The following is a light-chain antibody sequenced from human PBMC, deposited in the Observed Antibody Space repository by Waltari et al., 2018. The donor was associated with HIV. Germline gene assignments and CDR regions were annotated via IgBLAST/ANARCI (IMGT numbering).Light chain of an antibody. CDR2: DKN. CDR1: SLRSYY. Sequence: GQTGRIKCQGESLRSYYVSWYQQKPGQAPVLLIYDKNKRPSGIPDRFSGSTSRNTATLTITGAQSEDEADYFCSCRDTDSIPQILFGGGTKVTVL. CDR3: SCRDTDSIPQIL. J-gene: IGLJ2*01. V-gene: IGLV3-19*01.